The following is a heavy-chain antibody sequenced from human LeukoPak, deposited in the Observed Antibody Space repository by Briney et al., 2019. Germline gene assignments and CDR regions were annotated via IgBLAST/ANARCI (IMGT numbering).Heavy chain of an antibody. CDR3: AKDHDIMITFGAIFDY. CDR1: GGTFSSYA. CDR2: IIPIFGTA. J-gene: IGHJ4*02. Sequence: VASVKVSCKASGGTFSSYAISWVRQAPGQGLEWMGGIIPIFGTANYAQKFQGRVTITADESTSTAYMELSSLRAEDTAVYYCAKDHDIMITFGAIFDYWGQGTLVTVSS. D-gene: IGHD3-16*01. V-gene: IGHV1-69*01.